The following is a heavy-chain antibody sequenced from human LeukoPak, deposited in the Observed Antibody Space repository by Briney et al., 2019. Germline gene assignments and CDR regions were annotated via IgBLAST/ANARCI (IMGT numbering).Heavy chain of an antibody. Sequence: PGGSLRLSCAASGFTFDTYWMHWVRQAPGKGLVWVSRIHRDGNNINYADFVQGRFTVSRDNAKNTLYLQMHSLRVEDTAMYYCARGHRDRYGMDVWGQGTTVTVSS. CDR1: GFTFDTYW. V-gene: IGHV3-74*01. J-gene: IGHJ6*02. CDR2: IHRDGNNI. CDR3: ARGHRDRYGMDV.